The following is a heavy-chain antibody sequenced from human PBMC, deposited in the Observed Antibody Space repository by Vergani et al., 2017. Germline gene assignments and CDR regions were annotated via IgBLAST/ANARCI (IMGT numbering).Heavy chain of an antibody. CDR3: AREIEYSISSDAFDI. D-gene: IGHD6-6*01. CDR1: GFTVSSNY. J-gene: IGHJ3*02. Sequence: EVQLLESGGGLVQPGGSLRLSCAASGFTVSSNYMSWVRQAPGKGLEWVSVIYSGGSTYYADSVKGRFTISRDNSKNTLYLQMNSLRAEDTAVYYCAREIEYSISSDAFDIWGQGTMVTVSS. V-gene: IGHV3-66*01. CDR2: IYSGGST.